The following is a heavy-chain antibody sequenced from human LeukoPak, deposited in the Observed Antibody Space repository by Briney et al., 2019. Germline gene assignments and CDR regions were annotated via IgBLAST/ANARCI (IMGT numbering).Heavy chain of an antibody. J-gene: IGHJ5*02. CDR3: ARGTGDPQRFDP. D-gene: IGHD4-17*01. CDR1: GFTFSTYS. Sequence: GGSLRLSCAASGFTFSTYSMNWVRQAPGKGLEWVAYISSRSSATYYADSVKGRFTISRDNAKNSLYLQMNSLRDEDTAVYYCARGTGDPQRFDPWVQGTLVTVSS. CDR2: ISSRSSAT. V-gene: IGHV3-48*02.